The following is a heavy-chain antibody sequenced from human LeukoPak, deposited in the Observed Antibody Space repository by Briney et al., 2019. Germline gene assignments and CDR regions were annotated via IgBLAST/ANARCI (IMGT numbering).Heavy chain of an antibody. CDR3: ARWADFWSGYSDY. CDR2: IYYSGST. CDR1: GGSISSYY. V-gene: IGHV4-59*01. J-gene: IGHJ4*02. D-gene: IGHD3-3*01. Sequence: SETLSLTCTVSGGSISSYYWSWIRQPPGKGLEWIGYIYYSGSTNYNPSLKSRVTISVDTSKNQFSLKLSSVSAADTAVYYCARWADFWSGYSDYWGQGTLVTVSS.